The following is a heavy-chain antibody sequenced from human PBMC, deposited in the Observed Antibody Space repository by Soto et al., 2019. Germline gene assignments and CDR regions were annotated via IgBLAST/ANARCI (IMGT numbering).Heavy chain of an antibody. CDR3: AGGVAILLRSYYSGWHDSFDS. V-gene: IGHV3-30-3*01. CDR2: ISYDGVTQ. D-gene: IGHD6-19*01. CDR1: GFTFNTYA. J-gene: IGHJ4*02. Sequence: QVQLVESGGGVVQPGRSLRLSCTASGFTFNTYATYWVRQAPGKGLDWVAAISYDGVTQYYADSVKGRFTISRDNSQNSLYLQMNSLRPEDTAVYYCAGGVAILLRSYYSGWHDSFDSWGQGTLVTVSS.